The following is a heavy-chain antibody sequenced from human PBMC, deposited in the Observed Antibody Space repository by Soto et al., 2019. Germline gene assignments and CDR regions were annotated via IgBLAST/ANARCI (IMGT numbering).Heavy chain of an antibody. CDR2: IKQDGSEK. V-gene: IGHV3-7*01. CDR3: ARENGRDSSGWWDPYYYYGMDV. Sequence: GGSLRLSCAASGFTFSSYWMSWVRQAPGKGLEWVANIKQDGSEKYYVDSVKGRFTISRDNAKNSLYLQMNSLRAEDTAVYYCARENGRDSSGWWDPYYYYGMDVWGQGTTVTVSS. J-gene: IGHJ6*02. CDR1: GFTFSSYW. D-gene: IGHD6-19*01.